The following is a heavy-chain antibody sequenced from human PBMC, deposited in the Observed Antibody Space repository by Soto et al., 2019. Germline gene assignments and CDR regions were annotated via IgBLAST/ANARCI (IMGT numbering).Heavy chain of an antibody. V-gene: IGHV4-61*01. CDR3: ARGPMGGTNYLRHYGLDG. CDR2: FYHSGST. D-gene: IGHD2-8*01. J-gene: IGHJ6*02. CDR1: GGSVSSGSYS. Sequence: QVQLQESGPGLVKPSETLSLTCTVSGGSVSSGSYSWSWIRQSPGKGLAWIGYFYHSGSTKYNPSLSSRVTFSVDTSQNQLSLKLSSLTAADTAVYYWARGPMGGTNYLRHYGLDGWGHWTTVTVS.